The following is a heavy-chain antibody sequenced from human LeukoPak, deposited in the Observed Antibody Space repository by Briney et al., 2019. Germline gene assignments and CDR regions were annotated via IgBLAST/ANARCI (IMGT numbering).Heavy chain of an antibody. Sequence: GGSLRLSCAASGFTFSNYYMSWLRQAPGKGLDWISYISNSGTSMSYADSVKGRFTISRDSAKNSLYLHMNSLTAEDTAVYYCARLIKFGTSGYSFDYWGQGTLVTVSS. V-gene: IGHV3-11*04. D-gene: IGHD3-16*01. J-gene: IGHJ4*02. CDR2: ISNSGTSM. CDR1: GFTFSNYY. CDR3: ARLIKFGTSGYSFDY.